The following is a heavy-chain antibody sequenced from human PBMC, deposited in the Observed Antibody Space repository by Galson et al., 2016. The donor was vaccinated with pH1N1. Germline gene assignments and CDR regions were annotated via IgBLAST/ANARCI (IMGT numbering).Heavy chain of an antibody. CDR3: ARGFYYGSGRFWPWDY. CDR2: INTDTGNP. V-gene: IGHV7-4-1*02. CDR1: GYTFNTYA. D-gene: IGHD3-10*01. J-gene: IGHJ4*02. Sequence: SVKVSCKASGYTFNTYALNWVRQAPGQGLEWMGWINTDTGNPTYAPGFTGRFVFSLDTSVSTAYLQITSLKAEDTAVYYCARGFYYGSGRFWPWDYWGQGTLVTVSS.